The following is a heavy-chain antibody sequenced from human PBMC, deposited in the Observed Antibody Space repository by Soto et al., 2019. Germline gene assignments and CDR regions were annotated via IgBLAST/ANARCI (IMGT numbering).Heavy chain of an antibody. Sequence: PSVKVSCNASGYTFTSYGISWVRQAPGQGLEWMGWISAYNGNTNYAQKLQGGVTMTTDTSTSTAYMELRSLRSDDTAVYYCARDLVQANSYCMDVWCKRTTVIASS. V-gene: IGHV1-18*04. J-gene: IGHJ6*04. D-gene: IGHD3-16*01. CDR1: GYTFTSYG. CDR3: ARDLVQANSYCMDV. CDR2: ISAYNGNT.